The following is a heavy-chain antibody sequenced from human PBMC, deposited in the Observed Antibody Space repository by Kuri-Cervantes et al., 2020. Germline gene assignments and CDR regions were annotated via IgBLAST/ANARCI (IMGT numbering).Heavy chain of an antibody. V-gene: IGHV3-74*01. CDR3: AKDSTQWLVSGVDY. J-gene: IGHJ4*02. CDR1: GFTFSSYW. CDR2: INTDGSGT. Sequence: GESLKISCAASGFTFSSYWMHWVRQAPGKGLVWVSRINTDGSGTSYGDSVKGRFTISRDNAKNSLYLQMNSLRAEDTALYYCAKDSTQWLVSGVDYWGQGTLVTVSS. D-gene: IGHD6-19*01.